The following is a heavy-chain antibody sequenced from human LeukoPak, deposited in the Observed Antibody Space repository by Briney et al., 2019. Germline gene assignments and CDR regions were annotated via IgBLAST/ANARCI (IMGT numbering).Heavy chain of an antibody. V-gene: IGHV4-31*03. CDR1: GGSISSGGYY. J-gene: IGHJ6*02. Sequence: SQTLSLTCTVSGGSISSGGYYWSWIRQHPGKGLEWIGYIYYSGSTYYNPSLKSRVTISVDTSKNQFSLKLSSVTAADTAVYYCARAHAGYSSSWSTYYYYGMDVWGQGTTVTVSS. CDR2: IYYSGST. CDR3: ARAHAGYSSSWSTYYYYGMDV. D-gene: IGHD6-13*01.